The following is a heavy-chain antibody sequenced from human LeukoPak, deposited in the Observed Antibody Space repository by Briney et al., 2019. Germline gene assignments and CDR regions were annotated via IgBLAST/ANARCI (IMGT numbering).Heavy chain of an antibody. CDR1: GFTFRNNW. CDR3: ARDEGSGSFFP. J-gene: IGHJ5*02. D-gene: IGHD3-10*01. Sequence: GGSLRLSCAGSGFTFRNNWMIWVRQAPGKGLEWMATISQGGSEKYYVDSVRGRFSISRDDAENSLYLQMNSLRAEDTAIYYCARDEGSGSFFPWGQGTLVTVSS. CDR2: ISQGGSEK. V-gene: IGHV3-7*01.